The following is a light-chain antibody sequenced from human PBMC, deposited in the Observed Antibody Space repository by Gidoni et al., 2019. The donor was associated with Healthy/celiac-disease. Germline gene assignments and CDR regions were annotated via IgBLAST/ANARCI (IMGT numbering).Light chain of an antibody. CDR2: LNSDGSP. Sequence: QLVLTQSPSASASLGASVKLTCTLSSGHSSYAIAWHQQQPEKGPRYLMKLNSDGSPSKGDGIPDRFSGSSAGAERYLTISSLQSEDEADYYCQTWGTGGVFGGGTKLTVL. V-gene: IGLV4-69*01. J-gene: IGLJ3*02. CDR1: SGHSSYA. CDR3: QTWGTGGV.